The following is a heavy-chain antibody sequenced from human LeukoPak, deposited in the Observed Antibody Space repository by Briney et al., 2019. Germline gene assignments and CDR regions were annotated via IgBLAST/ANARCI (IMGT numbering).Heavy chain of an antibody. CDR2: INEDGSEK. D-gene: IGHD4-17*01. J-gene: IGHJ4*02. Sequence: GGSLRLSCAASGFTFSNYWMSWVRQAPGKGLEWVANINEDGSEKYYVDSVKGRFSISRDNAKNSLYLQMKSLRADDTAVYFCARARDYGFDYWGQGTLVTVSS. CDR3: ARARDYGFDY. CDR1: GFTFSNYW. V-gene: IGHV3-7*01.